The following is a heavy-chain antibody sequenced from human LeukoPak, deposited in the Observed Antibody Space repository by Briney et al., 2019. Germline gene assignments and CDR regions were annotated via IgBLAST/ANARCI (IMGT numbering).Heavy chain of an antibody. V-gene: IGHV4-31*03. CDR1: GGSISSGGYY. D-gene: IGHD3-22*01. CDR2: IYYSGST. J-gene: IGHJ4*02. CDR3: TAYYYDSSGYLDY. Sequence: SQTLSLTCTVSGGSISSGGYYWSWIRQHPGKGLEWIGYIYYSGSTYYNPSLKSRVTISVDTSKNQFSLKLSSVTAADTAVYYCTAYYYDSSGYLDYRGQGTLVTVSS.